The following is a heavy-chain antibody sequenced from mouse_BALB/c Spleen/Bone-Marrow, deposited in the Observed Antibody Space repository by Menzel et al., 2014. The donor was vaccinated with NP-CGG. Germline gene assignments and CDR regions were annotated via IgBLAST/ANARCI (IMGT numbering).Heavy chain of an antibody. CDR3: ARSSDGYASLAF. CDR1: GYTFTSYW. D-gene: IGHD2-2*01. V-gene: IGHV1-7*01. Sequence: QVHVKQSGAELAKPGASVKMSCKASGYTFTSYWMHWVKQRPGQGLEWIGYINPSTGYTEYNQKFKDKATLTADKSSSTAYMQLSGLTSEDSAVYYCARSSDGYASLAFWGEGTLVTVSA. CDR2: INPSTGYT. J-gene: IGHJ3*01.